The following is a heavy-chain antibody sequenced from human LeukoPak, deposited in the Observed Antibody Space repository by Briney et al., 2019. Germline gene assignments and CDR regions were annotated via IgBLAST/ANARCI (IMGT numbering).Heavy chain of an antibody. CDR1: GFTFSSYS. J-gene: IGHJ4*02. D-gene: IGHD6-19*01. V-gene: IGHV3-21*01. Sequence: GGSLRLSCAASGFTFSSYSMNWVRQAPGKGLEWVSSISSTSSYIYYADSVKGRFTISRDNAKNSLYLQMNSLRAEDTAVYYCARGPAPLIAVAGTKHLDYWGQGTLVTVSS. CDR2: ISSTSSYI. CDR3: ARGPAPLIAVAGTKHLDY.